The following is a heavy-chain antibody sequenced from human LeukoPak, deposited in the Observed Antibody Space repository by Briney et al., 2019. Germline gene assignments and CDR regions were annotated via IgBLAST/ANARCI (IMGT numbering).Heavy chain of an antibody. D-gene: IGHD2-15*01. J-gene: IGHJ3*02. CDR3: ARRYCSGGSCYSGAFDI. V-gene: IGHV4-39*01. Sequence: PSETLSLTCTVSGGSISSSSYYWGWIRQPPGKGLEWIGSIYYSGSTYYNPSLKSRVTISVDTSKNQFSLKLSSVTAADMAVYYCARRYCSGGSCYSGAFDIWGQGTMVTVSS. CDR2: IYYSGST. CDR1: GGSISSSSYY.